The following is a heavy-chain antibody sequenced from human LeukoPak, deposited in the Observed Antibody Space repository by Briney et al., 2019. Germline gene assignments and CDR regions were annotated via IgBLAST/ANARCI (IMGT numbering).Heavy chain of an antibody. Sequence: SETLSLTCTVSGGSISSSSYYWGWIRQPPGKGLEWIGSIYYSGSTYYNPSLKSRVTISVDTSKNQFSLKLSSVTAADTAVYYCARAKGFVAVAGNFDYWGQGTLDTVSS. CDR3: ARAKGFVAVAGNFDY. CDR2: IYYSGST. V-gene: IGHV4-39*07. CDR1: GGSISSSSYY. J-gene: IGHJ4*02. D-gene: IGHD6-19*01.